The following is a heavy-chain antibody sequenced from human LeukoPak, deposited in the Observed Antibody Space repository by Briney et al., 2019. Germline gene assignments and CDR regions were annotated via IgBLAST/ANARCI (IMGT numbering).Heavy chain of an antibody. CDR3: ARIMVATTREAFDY. CDR2: IKQDGGVK. D-gene: IGHD5-12*01. V-gene: IGHV3-7*02. J-gene: IGHJ4*02. Sequence: GGSLRLSCAASGFTFSNYWMTWVRQAPGKGLEWVANIKQDGGVKNYVDSVKGRFTISRDNAKNSLFLQMNSLRSEDTAVYYCARIMVATTREAFDYWGQGTLVTVSS. CDR1: GFTFSNYW.